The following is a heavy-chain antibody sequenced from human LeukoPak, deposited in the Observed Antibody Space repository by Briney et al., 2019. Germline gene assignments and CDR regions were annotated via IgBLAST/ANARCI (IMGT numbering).Heavy chain of an antibody. J-gene: IGHJ3*02. Sequence: SETLSLTCTVSGGSISSGSYYWGWIRQPPGKGLEWIGSICYSGSTYYNPSLKSRVTISVDTSKNQFSLKLTSVTAADTAVYYCTYSSSGYSGAFDIWGQGTMVTVSS. V-gene: IGHV4-39*01. CDR2: ICYSGST. CDR1: GGSISSGSYY. CDR3: TYSSSGYSGAFDI. D-gene: IGHD3-22*01.